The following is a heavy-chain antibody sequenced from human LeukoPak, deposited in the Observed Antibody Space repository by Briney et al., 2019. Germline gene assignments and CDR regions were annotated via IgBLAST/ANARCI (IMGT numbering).Heavy chain of an antibody. CDR1: GGSISSSSYY. D-gene: IGHD6-25*01. CDR2: IYYFESS. J-gene: IGHJ4*02. Sequence: PSETLSLTCTVSGGSISSSSYYWGWIRQPPGKGLEWIGTIYYFESSYCNPSLKTRVTISVDTSKNQFSLKLSSVTAADTAVYYCARRRAATIDYWGQGTLVTASS. V-gene: IGHV4-39*01. CDR3: ARRRAATIDY.